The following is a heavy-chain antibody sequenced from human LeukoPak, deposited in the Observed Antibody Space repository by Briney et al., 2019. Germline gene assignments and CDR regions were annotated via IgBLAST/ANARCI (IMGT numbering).Heavy chain of an antibody. CDR3: ARAKFDSSGYYYRGFDI. V-gene: IGHV3-48*03. J-gene: IGHJ3*02. CDR1: GFTFSSYE. D-gene: IGHD3-22*01. CDR2: ISSSGSTI. Sequence: GGSLRLSCAASGFTFSSYEMNWVRQAPGKGLEWVSYISSSGSTIYYADSVKGRFTMSRDNAKKSLYLQMNSLRAEDTAVYYCARAKFDSSGYYYRGFDIWGQGTMVTVSS.